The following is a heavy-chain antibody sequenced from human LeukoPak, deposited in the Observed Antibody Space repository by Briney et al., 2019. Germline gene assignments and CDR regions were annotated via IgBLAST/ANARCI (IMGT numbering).Heavy chain of an antibody. CDR1: GFTFDDYG. D-gene: IGHD6-13*01. CDR3: ATDKQQLVRGGAFDI. CDR2: ISWNSGDI. Sequence: GRSLRLSCAASGFTFDDYGMHWVRQAPGKGLEWVSGISWNSGDIGYADSVKGRFTISRDNAKNSLYLQMNSLRAEDTALYYCATDKQQLVRGGAFDIWGQGTMVTVSS. J-gene: IGHJ3*02. V-gene: IGHV3-9*01.